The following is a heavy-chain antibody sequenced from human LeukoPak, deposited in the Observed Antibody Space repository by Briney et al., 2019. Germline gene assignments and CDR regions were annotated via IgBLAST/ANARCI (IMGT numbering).Heavy chain of an antibody. Sequence: PSETLSLTCTVSGGSISSSSYYWGWIRQPPGKGLEWIGSIYYSGSTYYSPSLKSRVTISVDTSKNQFSLKLSSVTAADTAVYYCASQPFLDIMITLASLFDYWGQGTLVTVSS. V-gene: IGHV4-39*01. CDR3: ASQPFLDIMITLASLFDY. D-gene: IGHD3-16*01. CDR2: IYYSGST. J-gene: IGHJ4*02. CDR1: GGSISSSSYY.